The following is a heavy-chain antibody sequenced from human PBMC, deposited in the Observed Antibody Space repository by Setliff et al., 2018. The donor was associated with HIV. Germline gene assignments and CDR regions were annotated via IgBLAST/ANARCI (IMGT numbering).Heavy chain of an antibody. CDR1: GYTFTTYG. D-gene: IGHD2-8*01. CDR2: ISPNNGAT. V-gene: IGHV1-2*02. J-gene: IGHJ4*02. CDR3: ARQLSNALES. Sequence: ASVKVSCKTSGYTFTTYGITWVRQAPGQGLEWMGWISPNNGATNIPQRFRGRVTMTRDTSINTAYMELSGLRSDDTAVYYCARQLSNALESWGQGTPVTVSS.